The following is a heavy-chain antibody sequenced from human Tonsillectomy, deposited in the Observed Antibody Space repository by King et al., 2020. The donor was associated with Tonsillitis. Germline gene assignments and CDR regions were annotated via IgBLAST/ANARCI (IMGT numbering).Heavy chain of an antibody. CDR1: GFTVSSNY. CDR2: IYSGGST. J-gene: IGHJ5*02. V-gene: IGHV3-53*04. CDR3: AREVRVRGVDNWFDP. Sequence: VQLVESGGGLVQPGGSLRLSCAASGFTVSSNYMSWVRQALGKGLEWVSVIYSGGSTYYADSVKGRFTISRHNSQNTLYLQMNSLRVEDTAVYYCAREVRVRGVDNWFDPWGQGTLVTVSS. D-gene: IGHD3-10*01.